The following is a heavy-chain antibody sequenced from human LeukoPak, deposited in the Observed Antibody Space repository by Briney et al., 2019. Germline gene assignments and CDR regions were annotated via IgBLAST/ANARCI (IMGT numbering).Heavy chain of an antibody. CDR3: ARVSSSGWDFDY. CDR2: ISSSSSYI. V-gene: IGHV3-21*04. CDR1: GFTFSTYE. D-gene: IGHD6-19*01. J-gene: IGHJ4*02. Sequence: TGGSLRLSCAASGFTFSTYEMNWVRQAPGKGLEWVSSISSSSSYIYYADSVKGRFTISRDNAKNSLYLQMNSLRAEDTAVYYCARVSSSGWDFDYWGQGTLVTVSS.